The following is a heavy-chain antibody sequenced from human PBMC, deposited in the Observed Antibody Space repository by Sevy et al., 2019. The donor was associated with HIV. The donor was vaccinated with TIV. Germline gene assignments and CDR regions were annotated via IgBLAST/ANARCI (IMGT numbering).Heavy chain of an antibody. V-gene: IGHV3-23*01. D-gene: IGHD2-15*01. CDR2: ISGSGGST. CDR3: AKGDIVVVVAALFDY. Sequence: GEALKISCAASGFTFSNYAMSWVRQAPGKGLEWVSGISGSGGSTYYTDSVKGRFTISRDNSKNTLHLQMNSLRAEDTAVYYCAKGDIVVVVAALFDYWGQGTLVTVSS. J-gene: IGHJ4*02. CDR1: GFTFSNYA.